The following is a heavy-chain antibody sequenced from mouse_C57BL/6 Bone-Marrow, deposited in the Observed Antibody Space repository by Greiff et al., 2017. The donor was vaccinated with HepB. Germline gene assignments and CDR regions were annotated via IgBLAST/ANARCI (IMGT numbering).Heavy chain of an antibody. CDR2: IYPYNGGT. J-gene: IGHJ4*01. V-gene: IGHV1-19*01. Sequence: EVQLQQSGPVLVKPGASVKMSCKASGYTFTDYYMNWVKQSPGKSLEWIGVIYPYNGGTSYNQKFKGKATLTVDKSSSTAYRELNSLTSEDSAVYYCARPSGTTVVATGAMDYWGQGTSVTVSS. D-gene: IGHD1-1*01. CDR3: ARPSGTTVVATGAMDY. CDR1: GYTFTDYY.